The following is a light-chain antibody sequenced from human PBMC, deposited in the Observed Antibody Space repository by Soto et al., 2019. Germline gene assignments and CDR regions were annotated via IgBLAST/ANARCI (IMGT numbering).Light chain of an antibody. J-gene: IGKJ4*01. CDR2: DAS. Sequence: EVVLTQSPASLSLSPGDRATLSCRADQSVSDYLAWYQQKPGQPPRLLFFDASSRATGVPHRFSAGGSWTDFTLIISSLQPEDFAVYYCQQRVNWPPTFGGGTKVEI. V-gene: IGKV3-11*01. CDR3: QQRVNWPPT. CDR1: QSVSDY.